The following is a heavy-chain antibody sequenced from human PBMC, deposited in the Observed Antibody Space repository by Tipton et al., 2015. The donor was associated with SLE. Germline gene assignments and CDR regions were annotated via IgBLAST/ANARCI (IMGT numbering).Heavy chain of an antibody. CDR1: GFTFSSYA. Sequence: SLRLSCAASGFTFSSYAMTWVRQAPGKGLEWVSGISGSGGSTYYADSVKGRFTISRDNSKNTLYLQMNSLRAEDTAVYYCAKRHSSSRRLVDYWGQGTLVTVSS. CDR2: ISGSGGST. CDR3: AKRHSSSRRLVDY. J-gene: IGHJ4*02. V-gene: IGHV3-23*01. D-gene: IGHD6-6*01.